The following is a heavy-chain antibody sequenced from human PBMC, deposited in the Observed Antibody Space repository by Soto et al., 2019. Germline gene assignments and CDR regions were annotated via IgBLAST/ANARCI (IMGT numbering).Heavy chain of an antibody. D-gene: IGHD3-16*01. J-gene: IGHJ4*02. CDR3: AREHIPGGYFDY. CDR1: GGTFSSYA. Sequence: GASVKVSCKASGGTFSSYAISWVRQAPGQGLEWMGGIIPIFGTANYAQKFQGRVTITADESTSTAYMELSSLRSEDTAVYYCAREHIPGGYFDYWGQGTLVTFSS. CDR2: IIPIFGTA. V-gene: IGHV1-69*13.